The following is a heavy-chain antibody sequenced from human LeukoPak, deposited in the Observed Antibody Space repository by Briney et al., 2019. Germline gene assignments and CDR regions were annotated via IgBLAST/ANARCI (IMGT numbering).Heavy chain of an antibody. J-gene: IGHJ4*02. D-gene: IGHD2-8*01. CDR1: RLTFSTSG. V-gene: IGHV3-21*06. CDR3: ATETNGRHYDY. Sequence: GWSLRLSCTPSRLTFSTSGFNWFGPAPGRGLEWVASIGPTGFDRYHADSIKGRFTISRDNTNNFLYLQMDSLRAEDTAVYYCATETNGRHYDYWGQGTLLTVSS. CDR2: IGPTGFDR.